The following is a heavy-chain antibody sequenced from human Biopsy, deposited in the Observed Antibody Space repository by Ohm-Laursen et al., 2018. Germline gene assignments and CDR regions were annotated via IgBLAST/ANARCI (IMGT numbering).Heavy chain of an antibody. J-gene: IGHJ3*01. CDR3: ARLYRLGDYWNGDRPDAFDV. D-gene: IGHD3-3*01. Sequence: GTLSLTCTVSGGSISSDYWSWIRQSPGKGLEWIGYISNRGSTNYNPSLRGRVTISVDTSKNQFSLKLSSVTAADTAVFFCARLYRLGDYWNGDRPDAFDVWGQGTRVTVSS. CDR1: GGSISSDY. CDR2: ISNRGST. V-gene: IGHV4-59*01.